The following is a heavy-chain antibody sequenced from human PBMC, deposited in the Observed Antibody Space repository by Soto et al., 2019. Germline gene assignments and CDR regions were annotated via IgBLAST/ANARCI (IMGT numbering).Heavy chain of an antibody. CDR1: GGSISSGGYS. D-gene: IGHD5-12*01. CDR3: ARQVATMHGFDP. Sequence: PSETLSLTCAVSGGSISSGGYSWSWIRQPPGKGLEWIGYIYHSGSTYYNPSLKSRVTISVDTSKNQFSLKLSSVTAADTAVYYCARQVATMHGFDPWGQGTLVTVSS. J-gene: IGHJ5*02. CDR2: IYHSGST. V-gene: IGHV4-30-2*03.